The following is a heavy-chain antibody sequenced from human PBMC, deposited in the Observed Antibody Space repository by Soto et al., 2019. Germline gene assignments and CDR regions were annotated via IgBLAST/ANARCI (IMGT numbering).Heavy chain of an antibody. V-gene: IGHV3-23*01. D-gene: IGHD3-22*01. Sequence: PGGSLRLSCSGSGFSFKDSPMSWVRQAPGKGLEWVSAIGAGGWTTYYADSVKGRFTISRDNSEGTLYLHMNNLRGEDTALYFCGSFYDDTNYDYRGQGALVTVSS. J-gene: IGHJ4*02. CDR3: GSFYDDTNYDY. CDR1: GFSFKDSP. CDR2: IGAGGWTT.